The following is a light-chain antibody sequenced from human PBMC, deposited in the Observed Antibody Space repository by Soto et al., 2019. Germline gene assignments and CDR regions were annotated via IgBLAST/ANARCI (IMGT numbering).Light chain of an antibody. CDR3: QQYGCSRGACT. CDR1: QSVSSSY. CDR2: GAS. V-gene: IGKV3-20*01. J-gene: IGKJ1*01. Sequence: EIVLTPSPGTLSLSPGERATLSCRASQSVSSSYLAWYQHKPAQAPRLLIYGASSSATGIPDRFSGSGSGPDFTLTISRQEPEDSAVYCCQQYGCSRGACTFGQETKVDIK.